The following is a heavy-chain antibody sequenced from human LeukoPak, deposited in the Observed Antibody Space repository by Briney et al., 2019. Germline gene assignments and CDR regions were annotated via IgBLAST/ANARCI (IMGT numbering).Heavy chain of an antibody. Sequence: SETLSLTCTVSGGSISSYYWSWIRQPPGKGLEWIGYIYYSGSTYYNPSLKSRVTISVDTSKNQFSLKLSSVTAADTAVYYCAREQSSSWYTSFLGSSWFDPWGQGTLVTVSS. D-gene: IGHD6-13*01. CDR2: IYYSGST. CDR3: AREQSSSWYTSFLGSSWFDP. CDR1: GGSISSYY. V-gene: IGHV4-59*06. J-gene: IGHJ5*02.